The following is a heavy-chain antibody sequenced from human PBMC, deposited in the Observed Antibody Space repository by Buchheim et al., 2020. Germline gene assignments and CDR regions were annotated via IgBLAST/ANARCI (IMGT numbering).Heavy chain of an antibody. Sequence: QVQLQQWGAGLLKPSETLSLTCAVYGGSFSGYYWSWIRQPPGKGLEWIGEINHSGSTNYNPSLKSRVTISVDTSKNQFYLQLSSVTAADTAVYYCARKRLVFGVVIPYYFDYWGQGTL. CDR3: ARKRLVFGVVIPYYFDY. J-gene: IGHJ4*02. CDR2: INHSGST. CDR1: GGSFSGYY. D-gene: IGHD3-3*01. V-gene: IGHV4-34*01.